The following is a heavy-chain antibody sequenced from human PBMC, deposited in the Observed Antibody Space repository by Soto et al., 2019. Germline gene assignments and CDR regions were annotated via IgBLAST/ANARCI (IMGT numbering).Heavy chain of an antibody. Sequence: PGGSLRLSCAASGFTFSSYAMHWVRQAPGKGLEWVAVISYDGSNKYYADSVKGRFTISRDNSKNTLYLQMNSLRAEDTAVYYCARYYTGVAAVDYWGQGTLVTVSS. V-gene: IGHV3-30-3*01. CDR2: ISYDGSNK. CDR1: GFTFSSYA. D-gene: IGHD3-3*01. CDR3: ARYYTGVAAVDY. J-gene: IGHJ4*02.